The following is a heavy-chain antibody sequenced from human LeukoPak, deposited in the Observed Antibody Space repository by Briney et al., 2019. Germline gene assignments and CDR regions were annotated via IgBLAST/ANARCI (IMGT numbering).Heavy chain of an antibody. Sequence: GGSLRLSCAASGFTFSSYAMHWVRQAPGKGLEWVAVISYDGSNKYYADSVKGRFTISRDNSKNTLYLQMNSLRAEDTAVYYCARDPEWLPICYFDYWGQGTLVTVSS. CDR1: GFTFSSYA. D-gene: IGHD3-3*01. CDR2: ISYDGSNK. J-gene: IGHJ4*02. CDR3: ARDPEWLPICYFDY. V-gene: IGHV3-30*04.